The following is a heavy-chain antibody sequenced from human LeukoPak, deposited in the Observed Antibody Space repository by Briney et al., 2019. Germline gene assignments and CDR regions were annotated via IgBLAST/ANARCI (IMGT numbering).Heavy chain of an antibody. J-gene: IGHJ3*02. CDR1: GFTFSSYA. D-gene: IGHD3-10*01. V-gene: IGHV3-23*01. Sequence: GGSLRLSCAASGFTFSSYAMSWVRQAPGKGLEWVSAISGSGGSTYYADSVKGRFTISRDNSKNTLYLQMNSLRAEDTAVYYCAKSPGSGSYYRGEIDAFDIWGQGTMVTVSS. CDR2: ISGSGGST. CDR3: AKSPGSGSYYRGEIDAFDI.